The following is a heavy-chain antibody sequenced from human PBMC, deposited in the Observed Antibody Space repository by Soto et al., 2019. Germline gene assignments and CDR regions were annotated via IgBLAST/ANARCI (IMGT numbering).Heavy chain of an antibody. D-gene: IGHD6-13*01. CDR3: ARVAAAGDDAFDI. CDR2: ISSSGSTI. Sequence: GGSLRLSCAASGFTFSSYEMNWVRQAPGKGLEWVSYISSSGSTIYYADSVKGRFAISRDNAKNSLYLQMNSLRAEDTAVYYCARVAAAGDDAFDIWGQGTMVTVSS. CDR1: GFTFSSYE. V-gene: IGHV3-48*03. J-gene: IGHJ3*02.